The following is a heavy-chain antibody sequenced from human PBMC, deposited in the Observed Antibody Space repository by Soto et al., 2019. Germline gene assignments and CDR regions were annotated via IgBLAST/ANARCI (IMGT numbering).Heavy chain of an antibody. D-gene: IGHD6-13*01. J-gene: IGHJ6*02. Sequence: LRLPYGASWCTCSNYGMHWISQAPGKGLEWVAVISYDGSNKYYADSVKGRFTISRDNSKNTLYLQMNSLRAEDTAVYYCAKEKTGGGSWYYYGMDVWGQGTTVTVSS. V-gene: IGHV3-30*18. CDR1: WCTCSNYG. CDR2: ISYDGSNK. CDR3: AKEKTGGGSWYYYGMDV.